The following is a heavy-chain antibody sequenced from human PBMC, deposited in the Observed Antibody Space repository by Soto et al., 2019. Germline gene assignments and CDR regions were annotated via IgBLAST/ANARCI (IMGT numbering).Heavy chain of an antibody. J-gene: IGHJ6*03. D-gene: IGHD2-15*01. Sequence: GGSLRLSCATSGFTFSSYAMSWVRPATGKGLEWVSAISGSGGSTYYADSVKGRFTISRDNSKNTLYVQMSSLRAEDTAVYYCAKGGEGYCSGTSCLYHMDAWGKGTTVTVSS. V-gene: IGHV3-23*01. CDR1: GFTFSSYA. CDR2: ISGSGGST. CDR3: AKGGEGYCSGTSCLYHMDA.